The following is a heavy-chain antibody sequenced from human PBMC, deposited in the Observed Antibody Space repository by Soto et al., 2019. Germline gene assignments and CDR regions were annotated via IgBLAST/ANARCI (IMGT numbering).Heavy chain of an antibody. CDR2: ISAYNGNT. CDR1: GYTFTSYG. J-gene: IGHJ5*02. D-gene: IGHD6-13*01. V-gene: IGHV1-18*01. CDR3: ARDYLGGGIAAAGKGWFDP. Sequence: QVQLVQSGAEVKKPGASVKVSCKASGYTFTSYGISWVRQAPGQGLEWMGWISAYNGNTNYAQKLQGRVTMTTDTSTSTAYMELRSLRSDDTAVYYCARDYLGGGIAAAGKGWFDPWGQGTLVTVSS.